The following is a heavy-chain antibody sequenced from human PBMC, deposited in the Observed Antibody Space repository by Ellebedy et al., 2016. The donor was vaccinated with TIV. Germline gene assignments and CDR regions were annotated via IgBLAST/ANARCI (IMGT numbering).Heavy chain of an antibody. Sequence: PGGSLRLSCAASGFTFRDFAMNWVRQAPGKGLEWVSAISPSGDITYFADSVKGRFTISRDNSQDTVHLQMNSLRAEDTAVYYCARDRGYDTFDYWGQGILVTVSS. CDR1: GFTFRDFA. CDR3: ARDRGYDTFDY. V-gene: IGHV3-23*01. D-gene: IGHD5-12*01. CDR2: ISPSGDIT. J-gene: IGHJ4*02.